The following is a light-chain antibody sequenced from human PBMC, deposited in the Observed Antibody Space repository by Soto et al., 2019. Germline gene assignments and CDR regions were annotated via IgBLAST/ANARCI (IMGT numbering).Light chain of an antibody. V-gene: IGKV3-15*01. CDR1: QSVSGN. CDR3: QQYNNWPL. Sequence: EIVMTQSPATLAVSPGERATLSCSASQSVSGNLAWHQQKPGHPPRLLIYGASTRATGIPARFSGSGSATESPPTISRLQSEDSAVYYCQQYNNWPLFGQGTKVDI. CDR2: GAS. J-gene: IGKJ1*01.